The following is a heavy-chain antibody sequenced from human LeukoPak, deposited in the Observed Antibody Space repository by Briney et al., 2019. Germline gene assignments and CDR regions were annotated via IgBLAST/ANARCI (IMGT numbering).Heavy chain of an antibody. D-gene: IGHD6-13*01. J-gene: IGHJ2*01. V-gene: IGHV3-23*01. CDR2: ISGSGGST. CDR3: ARGPLSSWYTPPYWYFDL. CDR1: GFTFSSYA. Sequence: GGSLRLSCAASGFTFSSYAMSWVRQAPGKGLEWVSAISGSGGSTYYADSVKGRFTISRDNSKNTLYLQMNSLRAEDTAVYYCARGPLSSWYTPPYWYFDLWGRGTLVTVSS.